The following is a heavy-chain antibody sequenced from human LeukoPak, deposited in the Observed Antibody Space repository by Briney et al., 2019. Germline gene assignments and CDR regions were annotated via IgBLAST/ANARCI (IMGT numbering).Heavy chain of an antibody. V-gene: IGHV4-39*07. J-gene: IGHJ6*03. Sequence: PSETLSLTCTVSGGSISSSSYYWGWIRQPPGKGLEWIGSIYYSGGTYYNPSLKSRVTISVDTSKNQFSLKLSSVTAADTAVYYCARGSRYSGYDQHYYYYYYMDVWGKGTTVTISS. D-gene: IGHD5-12*01. CDR2: IYYSGGT. CDR3: ARGSRYSGYDQHYYYYYYMDV. CDR1: GGSISSSSYY.